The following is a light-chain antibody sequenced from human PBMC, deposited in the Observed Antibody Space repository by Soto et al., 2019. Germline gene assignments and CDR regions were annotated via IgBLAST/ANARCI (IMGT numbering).Light chain of an antibody. CDR2: DAS. CDR3: QQHDSFPT. CDR1: QGISIY. V-gene: IGKV1-33*01. Sequence: DIQMTQSPTSLSASVGDRVTITCRASQGISIYLNRFQQKPGKAPKLLINDASNLQTGVPSRFSGSGSGTDFSLIISSLQPEDIATYYCQQHDSFPTFGQGTRLEIK. J-gene: IGKJ5*01.